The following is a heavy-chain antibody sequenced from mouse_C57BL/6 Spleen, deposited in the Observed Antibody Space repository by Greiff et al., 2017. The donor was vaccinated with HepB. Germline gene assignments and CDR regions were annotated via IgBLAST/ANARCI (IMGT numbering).Heavy chain of an antibody. CDR3: ARGFEGYYGGWVAY. J-gene: IGHJ3*01. CDR1: GYSITSGSY. Sequence: VQLQQSGPGLVKPSQSLSLPCSVPGYSITSGSYWTWIRQFQGNKLEWMGYISYDSSNNYNPSLKNRISITRDTSKNQFFLKLNSVTTEDTATYYCARGFEGYYGGWVAYWGQGTLVTVSA. CDR2: ISYDSSN. V-gene: IGHV3-6*01. D-gene: IGHD2-3*01.